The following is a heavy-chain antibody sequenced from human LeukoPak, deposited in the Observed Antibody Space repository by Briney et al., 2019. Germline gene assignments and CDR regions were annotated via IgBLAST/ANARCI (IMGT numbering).Heavy chain of an antibody. D-gene: IGHD5-18*01. CDR3: AREGYSYGIDY. J-gene: IGHJ4*02. CDR1: GGSISSYY. CDR2: IYYSGST. Sequence: PSETLSLTCTVSGGSISSYYWSWIRQPPGKGLEWIGYIYYSGSTNYNPSLKSRVTISVDTSKNQFSLKLSSVTAADTAVYYCAREGYSYGIDYWGQRTLVTVSS. V-gene: IGHV4-59*12.